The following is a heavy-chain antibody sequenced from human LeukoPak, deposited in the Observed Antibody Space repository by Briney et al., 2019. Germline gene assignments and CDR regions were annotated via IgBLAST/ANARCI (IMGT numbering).Heavy chain of an antibody. V-gene: IGHV3-7*05. Sequence: GGSLRLSYAASGFTFSNFWMTWVRQPPGKGLEWVATINQDGSDKYYVDSVKGRFTISRDNAKNSLYLQMDSLRAEDTAVYYCARGRGGGDYWGQGTLVTVSS. J-gene: IGHJ4*02. CDR1: GFTFSNFW. CDR2: INQDGSDK. CDR3: ARGRGGGDY. D-gene: IGHD2-15*01.